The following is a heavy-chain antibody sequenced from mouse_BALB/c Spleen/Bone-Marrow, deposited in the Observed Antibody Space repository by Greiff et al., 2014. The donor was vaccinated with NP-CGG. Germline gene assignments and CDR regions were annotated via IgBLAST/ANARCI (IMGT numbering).Heavy chain of an antibody. Sequence: VKLQESGAELAKPGASVKMSCKASGYTFTSYWMHWVKQRPGQGLEWIGYIYPSTGYTEHNQKFKDKAIMTADKSSSTAYMQLSSLTSEDSAVYYCARDDYAYGGQGTLVTVSA. J-gene: IGHJ3*01. CDR1: GYTFTSYW. D-gene: IGHD2-4*01. V-gene: IGHV1-7*01. CDR2: IYPSTGYT. CDR3: ARDDYAY.